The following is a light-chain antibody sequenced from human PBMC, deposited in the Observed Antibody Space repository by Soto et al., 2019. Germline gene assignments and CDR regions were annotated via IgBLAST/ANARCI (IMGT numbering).Light chain of an antibody. Sequence: EMVMTQSPATLSVSPGERATLSCRASQSVSRNLAWYQQKPGQTPRLLIYGASTRVTGIPARFSGSGSGTEFTLTISSLQSEDFAVYSCHQYNNWPPTFGRGTKVEIK. CDR2: GAS. CDR3: HQYNNWPPT. J-gene: IGKJ1*01. V-gene: IGKV3-15*01. CDR1: QSVSRN.